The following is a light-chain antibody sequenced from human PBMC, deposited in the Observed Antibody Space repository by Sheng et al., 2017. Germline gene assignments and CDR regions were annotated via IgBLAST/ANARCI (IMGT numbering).Light chain of an antibody. V-gene: IGKV1-27*01. J-gene: IGKJ1*01. CDR2: AAS. Sequence: DIQMTQSPSSLSASIGDRVTITCRASQGISNYLAWYQQRPGQVPKLLIYAASTLQSGVPSRFSGSGFGTDFTLTISSLQPEDVATYYCQKYKGAPRTFGQGTKVEIK. CDR3: QKYKGAPRT. CDR1: QGISNY.